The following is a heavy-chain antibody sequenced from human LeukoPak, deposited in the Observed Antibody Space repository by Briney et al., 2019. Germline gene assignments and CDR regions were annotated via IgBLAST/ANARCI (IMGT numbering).Heavy chain of an antibody. D-gene: IGHD4-17*01. CDR1: GYTFTGYY. J-gene: IGHJ4*02. V-gene: IGHV1-18*04. CDR3: ARTPVDFNTVTSTDVRY. CDR2: ISAYNGNT. Sequence: GASVKVSCKASGYTFTGYYMHWVRQAPGQGLEWMGWISAYNGNTNYAQKFQGRITMTTDTSTTTAYMELRSLRSDDTAVYYCARTPVDFNTVTSTDVRYWGQGTLVIVSS.